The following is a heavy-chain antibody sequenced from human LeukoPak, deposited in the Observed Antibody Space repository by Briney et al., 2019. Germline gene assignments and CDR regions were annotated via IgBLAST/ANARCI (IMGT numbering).Heavy chain of an antibody. J-gene: IGHJ4*02. CDR2: ISSSGSTI. CDR3: ARDGAAAGVRYFDY. CDR1: GFTFSDYY. D-gene: IGHD6-13*01. V-gene: IGHV3-11*01. Sequence: PGGSLRLSCAASGFTFSDYYMSWIRQAPGKGLEWVSYISSSGSTIYYVDSVKGRFTISRDNAKNSLYLQMNSPRAEDTAVYYCARDGAAAGVRYFDYWGQGTLVTVSS.